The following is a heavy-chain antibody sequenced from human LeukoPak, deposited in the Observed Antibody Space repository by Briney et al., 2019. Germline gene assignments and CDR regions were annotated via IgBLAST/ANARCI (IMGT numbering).Heavy chain of an antibody. CDR3: ARDPSGSGWSLNN. CDR1: GFNFGSDA. V-gene: IGHV3-33*01. D-gene: IGHD6-19*01. Sequence: PGGSLRLSCTASGFNFGSDAMHWVRQAPGKGLEWVAFIWYDGSNDHYADSVKGRFTIFRDNSKNTVCLQMNSLRVEDTAVYYCARDPSGSGWSLNNWGQGTLVTVSS. CDR2: IWYDGSND. J-gene: IGHJ4*02.